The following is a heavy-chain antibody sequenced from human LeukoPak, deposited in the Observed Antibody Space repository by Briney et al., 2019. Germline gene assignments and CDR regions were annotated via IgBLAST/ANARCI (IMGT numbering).Heavy chain of an antibody. Sequence: GGSLRLSCAASGFTFSDYYMSWIRQAPGKGLEWVSYISSSGSTIYYADSVKGRFTISRDNAKNSLHLQTNSLRAEATAVYYCARDLRSTYGDYGLDYWGQGTLVTVSS. D-gene: IGHD4-17*01. CDR1: GFTFSDYY. CDR2: ISSSGSTI. CDR3: ARDLRSTYGDYGLDY. J-gene: IGHJ4*02. V-gene: IGHV3-11*01.